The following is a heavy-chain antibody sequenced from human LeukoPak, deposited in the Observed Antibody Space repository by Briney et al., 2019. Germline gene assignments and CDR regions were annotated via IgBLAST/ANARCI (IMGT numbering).Heavy chain of an antibody. V-gene: IGHV7-4-1*02. Sequence: EASVTVSCKASGYTFNKYAINWVRQAPGQGLEWMGWINTNTGNPSYARDFTGRFVFSLDTSVNSAFLQINNLRAGDPAFYYFRLGSYWGQGTLVTVSS. D-gene: IGHD3-10*01. CDR1: GYTFNKYA. J-gene: IGHJ4*02. CDR2: INTNTGNP. CDR3: RLGSY.